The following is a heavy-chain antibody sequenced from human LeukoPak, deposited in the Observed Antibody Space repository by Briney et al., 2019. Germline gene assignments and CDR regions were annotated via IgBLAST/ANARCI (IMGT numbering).Heavy chain of an antibody. V-gene: IGHV5-51*01. D-gene: IGHD3-10*01. CDR2: IYPGDSGT. CDR3: ARQITMVRGVIVYFDY. J-gene: IGHJ4*02. CDR1: GYSFTSYW. Sequence: GESLKISCKGSGYSFTSYWIGWGPQMPGKGLEWMGIIYPGDSGTRYSPSFQGQVTISADKSISTAYLQWSSLKASDTAMYYCARQITMVRGVIVYFDYWGQGTLVTVSS.